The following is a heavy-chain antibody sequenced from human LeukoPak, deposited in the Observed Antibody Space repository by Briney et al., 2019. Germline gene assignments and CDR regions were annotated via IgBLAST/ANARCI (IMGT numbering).Heavy chain of an antibody. CDR2: ISYDGSNK. Sequence: GGSLRLSCAASGFTFSSYAMHWVRQAPGKGPEWVAVISYDGSNKYYADSVKGRFTISRDNSKNTLYLQMNSLRAEDTAVYYCARDAGGRFDYWGQGTLVTVSS. CDR1: GFTFSSYA. D-gene: IGHD3-16*01. V-gene: IGHV3-30-3*01. J-gene: IGHJ4*02. CDR3: ARDAGGRFDY.